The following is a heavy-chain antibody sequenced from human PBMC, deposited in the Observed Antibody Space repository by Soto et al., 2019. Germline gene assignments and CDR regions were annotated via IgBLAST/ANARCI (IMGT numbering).Heavy chain of an antibody. CDR1: GFTFHDYA. Sequence: EVQLVESGGGLVQPGRSLRLSCTASGFTFHDYAIHWVRQVPGKGLEWVSGISWDSGNIGYADSVQGRFTISRDDAKNSLYLQTNSLTPEDTAFYYCANASWSDSSCYSGCFAYWGQGTLVTVSS. V-gene: IGHV3-9*01. D-gene: IGHD2-15*01. CDR2: ISWDSGNI. CDR3: ANASWSDSSCYSGCFAY. J-gene: IGHJ4*02.